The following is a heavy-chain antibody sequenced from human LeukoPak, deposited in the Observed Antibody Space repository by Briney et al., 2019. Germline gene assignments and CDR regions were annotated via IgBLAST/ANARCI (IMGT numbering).Heavy chain of an antibody. CDR3: ASPRIMYSRSWFYFDY. J-gene: IGHJ4*02. CDR2: IIPILGTA. CDR1: GGTFSSYA. Sequence: GASVKVSCKASGGTFSSYAISWVRQAPGQGLEWMGGIIPILGTANYAQKFQGRVTITADKSTSTAYMELSSLRTEDTAVYYCASPRIMYSRSWFYFDYWGQGTPVTVSS. V-gene: IGHV1-69*10. D-gene: IGHD6-13*01.